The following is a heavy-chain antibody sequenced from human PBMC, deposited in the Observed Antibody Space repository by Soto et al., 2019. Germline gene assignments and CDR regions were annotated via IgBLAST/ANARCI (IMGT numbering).Heavy chain of an antibody. CDR3: SRSALKYTFEI. CDR1: GFTFSSYW. V-gene: IGHV3-74*01. J-gene: IGHJ3*02. CDR2: IKTDGSWA. D-gene: IGHD6-6*01. Sequence: EVQLVESGGGIVQPGGSLRLSCAASGFTFSSYWMHWVRQTPGQGLLWVSQIKTDGSWASFADSVKGRFTVSRDNANNKMSLQMKSLRAEDTAVYYCSRSALKYTFEIRGQWTMVTVSS.